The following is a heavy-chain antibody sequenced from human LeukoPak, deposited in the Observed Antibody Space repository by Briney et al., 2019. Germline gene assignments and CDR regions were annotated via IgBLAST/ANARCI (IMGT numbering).Heavy chain of an antibody. CDR3: ARHKGLRDFWSGYYHQPSFDY. Sequence: KTSETLSLTCTVSGGSISGYYWSWIRQPPGKGLEWIGEINHSGSTNYNPSLKSRVTISADTSKNQFSLKLSSVTAADTAVYYCARHKGLRDFWSGYYHQPSFDYWGQGTLVTVSS. D-gene: IGHD3-3*01. J-gene: IGHJ4*02. V-gene: IGHV4-34*01. CDR1: GGSISGYY. CDR2: INHSGST.